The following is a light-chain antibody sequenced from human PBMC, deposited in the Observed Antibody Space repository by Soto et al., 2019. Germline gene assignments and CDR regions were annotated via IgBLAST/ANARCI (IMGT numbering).Light chain of an antibody. V-gene: IGKV1-5*03. CDR1: QNIRSW. CDR3: QHYNSYSED. J-gene: IGKJ1*01. CDR2: KAS. Sequence: DIQMTQSPSTLSASVGDRVTITCRASQNIRSWLAWYQQKPGKAPRLLIYKASSLESGVPSRFSGSGSGTEFTLTISSLQPDDFATYYCQHYNSYSEDFGQGTKVDIK.